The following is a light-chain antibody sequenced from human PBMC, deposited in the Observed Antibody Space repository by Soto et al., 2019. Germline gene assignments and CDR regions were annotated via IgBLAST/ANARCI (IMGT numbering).Light chain of an antibody. V-gene: IGKV3-15*01. J-gene: IGKJ4*01. CDR3: QQYNNWPLT. CDR1: QSVTSN. Sequence: EKVMTQSPATLSVSPGERATLSCRASQSVTSNLAWYQQKPGQPPRRLIYGASTRATGIPARFSGSGSGTEFTLTISSLQSEDFAVYYCQQYNNWPLTFGGGTKGEIK. CDR2: GAS.